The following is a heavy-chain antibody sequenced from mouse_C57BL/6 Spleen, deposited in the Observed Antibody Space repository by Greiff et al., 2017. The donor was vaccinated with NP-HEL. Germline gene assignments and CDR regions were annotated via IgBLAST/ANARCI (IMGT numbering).Heavy chain of an antibody. D-gene: IGHD1-1*01. CDR3: ARGVPIYYYGSSPAGFAY. CDR2: INPYNGGT. Sequence: VQLQQSGPVLVKPGASVKMSCKASGYTFTDYYMNWVKQSHGKSLEWIGVINPYNGGTSYNQKFKGKATLTVDKSSSTAYMELTSLTSEDSAVYYCARGVPIYYYGSSPAGFAYWGQGTLVTVSA. J-gene: IGHJ3*01. V-gene: IGHV1-19*01. CDR1: GYTFTDYY.